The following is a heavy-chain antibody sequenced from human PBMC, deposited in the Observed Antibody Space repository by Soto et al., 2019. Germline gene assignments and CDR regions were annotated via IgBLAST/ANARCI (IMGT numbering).Heavy chain of an antibody. CDR2: TIPIFGTA. J-gene: IGHJ6*02. Sequence: GASVKVSCKASGGTFSSYAISWVRQAPGQGLEWMGGTIPIFGTANYAQKFQGRVTITADESTSTAYMELSSLRSEDTAVYYCARDQMGSGYVRTYYYYYGMDVWGQGTTVTVSS. V-gene: IGHV1-69*13. CDR3: ARDQMGSGYVRTYYYYYGMDV. CDR1: GGTFSSYA. D-gene: IGHD3-22*01.